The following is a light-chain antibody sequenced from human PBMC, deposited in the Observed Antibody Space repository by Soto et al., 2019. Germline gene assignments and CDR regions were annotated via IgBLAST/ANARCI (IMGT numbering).Light chain of an antibody. Sequence: QSALTQPASVSGSPGQSNTISCTGTRLDVGGYNYVSWYQQQPGKAPKLIIYEVTNRPSGVSDRFSGSKSDNTASLTISGLQTEDEADYYCCSYVSSKTYLFGTGTKLTVL. V-gene: IGLV2-14*03. J-gene: IGLJ1*01. CDR3: CSYVSSKTYL. CDR2: EVT. CDR1: RLDVGGYNY.